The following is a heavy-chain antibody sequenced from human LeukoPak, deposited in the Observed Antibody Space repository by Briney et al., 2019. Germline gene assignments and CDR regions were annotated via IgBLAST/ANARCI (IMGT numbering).Heavy chain of an antibody. CDR2: INPNSGGT. CDR3: ARQGDYGDFYADY. D-gene: IGHD4-17*01. J-gene: IGHJ4*02. V-gene: IGHV1-2*02. CDR1: GYTFTGYY. Sequence: GASVKVSCKASGYTFTGYYMHWVRQAPGQGLEWMGWINPNSGGTNYAQKFQGRVTMTRDTSISTAYLQWSSLKASDTAMYFCARQGDYGDFYADYWGQGTLVTVSS.